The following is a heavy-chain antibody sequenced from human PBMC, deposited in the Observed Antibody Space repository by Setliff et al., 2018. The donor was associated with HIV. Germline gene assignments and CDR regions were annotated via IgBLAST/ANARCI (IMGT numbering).Heavy chain of an antibody. CDR3: ARGLSIFGVATPGFYSFMDV. Sequence: SETLSLTCTVSGDSISSSTYYWGWIRQPPGKGLEWIGSIYYSGSTYYNPSLKSRVTISLDTSKKQVSLKLNSVTAADTAVYYCARGLSIFGVATPGFYSFMDVWGKGTTVTVSS. CDR2: IYYSGST. CDR1: GDSISSSTYY. J-gene: IGHJ6*03. V-gene: IGHV4-39*07. D-gene: IGHD3-3*01.